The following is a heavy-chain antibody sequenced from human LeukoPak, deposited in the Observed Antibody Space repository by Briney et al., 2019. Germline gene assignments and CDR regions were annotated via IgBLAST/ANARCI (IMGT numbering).Heavy chain of an antibody. CDR2: IYYSGST. CDR3: ARSVAGNYVPFDP. Sequence: SETLSLTCTVSGGSISSSSYYWGWIRQPPGKGLEWIGSIYYSGSTYYNPSLKSRVTISVDTSKNQFSLKLSSVTAADTAVYYCARSVAGNYVPFDPWGQGTLVTVSS. D-gene: IGHD4-11*01. V-gene: IGHV4-39*07. J-gene: IGHJ5*02. CDR1: GGSISSSSYY.